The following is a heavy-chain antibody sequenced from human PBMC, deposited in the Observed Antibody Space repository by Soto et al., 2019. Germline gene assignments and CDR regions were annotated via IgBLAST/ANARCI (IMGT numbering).Heavy chain of an antibody. V-gene: IGHV4-30-2*01. D-gene: IGHD3-3*01. CDR1: GGSISSGGYS. CDR3: ARGGGSLEWLLEAWFDP. Sequence: SETLSLTCAVSGGSISSGGYSWSWIRQPPGKGLEWIGYIYHSGSTYYNPSLKSRVTISVDRSKNQFSLKLSSVTAADTAVYYCARGGGSLEWLLEAWFDPWGQGTLVTVSS. CDR2: IYHSGST. J-gene: IGHJ5*02.